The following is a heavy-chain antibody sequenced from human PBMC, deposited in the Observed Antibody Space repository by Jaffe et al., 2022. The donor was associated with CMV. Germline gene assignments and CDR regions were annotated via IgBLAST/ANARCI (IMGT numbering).Heavy chain of an antibody. CDR3: VKVGVQWLVQYYFDY. CDR1: GFTFSNYA. CDR2: ISSNGGST. V-gene: IGHV3-64D*06. Sequence: EVQLVESGGGLVQPGGSLRLSCSASGFTFSNYAMHWVRQAPGKGLEYVSAISSNGGSTYYADSVKGRFTISRDNSKNTLYLQMSSLRAEDTAVYYCVKVGVQWLVQYYFDYWGQGTLVTVSS. J-gene: IGHJ4*02. D-gene: IGHD6-19*01.